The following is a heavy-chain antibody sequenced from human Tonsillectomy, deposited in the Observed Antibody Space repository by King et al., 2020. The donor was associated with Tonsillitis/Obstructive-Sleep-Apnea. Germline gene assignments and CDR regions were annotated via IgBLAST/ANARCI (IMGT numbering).Heavy chain of an antibody. V-gene: IGHV1-69*01. D-gene: IGHD5-18*01. CDR1: GGIFSSYV. CDR3: ARGVATAMITYYYYCYYYMDV. CDR2: IIPIFGTA. Sequence: QLVQSGAEVKKPGSSVKVSCKASGGIFSSYVISWVRQAPGQGLEWMGGIIPIFGTANYAQKFQGRVTITADESTSTAYMELSSLRSEDTAVYYCARGVATAMITYYYYCYYYMDVWGKGTTVTVSS. J-gene: IGHJ6*03.